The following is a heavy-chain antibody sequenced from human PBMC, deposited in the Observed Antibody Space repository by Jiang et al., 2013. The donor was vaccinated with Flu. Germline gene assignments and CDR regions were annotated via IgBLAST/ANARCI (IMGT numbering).Heavy chain of an antibody. CDR3: ARGNNYGMGYYYYAMDI. CDR1: GDTFSNSV. V-gene: IGHV1-69*01. Sequence: GAEVKKPGSSVKVSCKASGDTFSNSVIAWVRQAPGQGLEWMGGVIPIYGTANYAEKLQGRVTITADASTNTGYVELRSLRSEDTAVYYCARGNNYGMGYYYYAMDIWGNGTTVTVSS. D-gene: IGHD5-18*01. J-gene: IGHJ6*04. CDR2: VIPIYGTA.